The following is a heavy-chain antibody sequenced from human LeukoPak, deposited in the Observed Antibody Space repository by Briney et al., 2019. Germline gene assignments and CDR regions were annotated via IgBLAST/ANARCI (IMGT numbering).Heavy chain of an antibody. CDR2: INPNSGGT. J-gene: IGHJ3*02. CDR3: ARALRGRGAAAFDI. CDR1: GYTFTSYG. D-gene: IGHD4-17*01. Sequence: GASVKVSCKASGYTFTSYGISWVRQAPGQGLERMGWINPNSGGTNYAQKFQGRVTMTRDTSISTAYMELSRLRSDDTAVYYCARALRGRGAAAFDIWGQGTMVTVSS. V-gene: IGHV1-2*02.